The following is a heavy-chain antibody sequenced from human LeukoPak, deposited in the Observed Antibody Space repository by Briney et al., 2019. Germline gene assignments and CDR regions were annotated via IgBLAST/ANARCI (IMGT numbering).Heavy chain of an antibody. Sequence: GGSLRLSCAASGFTFDDYGMHWVRQAPGKGLEWVSGISWNRGSIGYADSAKGRFTISRDDAKNSLYLQMSSLRSEDTALYYCAKDISYYESSGTFDYWGQGTLVTVSS. V-gene: IGHV3-9*01. J-gene: IGHJ4*02. CDR3: AKDISYYESSGTFDY. CDR2: ISWNRGSI. CDR1: GFTFDDYG. D-gene: IGHD3-22*01.